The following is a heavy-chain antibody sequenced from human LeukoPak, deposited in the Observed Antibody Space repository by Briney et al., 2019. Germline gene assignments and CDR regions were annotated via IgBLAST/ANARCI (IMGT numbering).Heavy chain of an antibody. CDR3: ERRGSSGWYADCDY. CDR2: IYYSGST. CDR1: AGSISSYY. D-gene: IGHD6-19*01. J-gene: IGHJ4*01. Sequence: ESSETLSLTCTVSAGSISSYYWSCVRQPPGMGLEWIGYIYYSGSTKYNPSLKSRVTISVDTSKNHFSLKLTSVTAADTAVYYCERRGSSGWYADCDYWGHGTLVTVSS. V-gene: IGHV4-59*08.